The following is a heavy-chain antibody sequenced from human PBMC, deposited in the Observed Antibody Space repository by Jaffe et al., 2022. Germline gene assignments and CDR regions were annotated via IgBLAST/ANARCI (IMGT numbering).Heavy chain of an antibody. CDR1: GFTFGDYA. Sequence: EVQLVESGGGLVQPGRSLRLSCTASGFTFGDYAMSWVRQAPGKGLEWVGFIRSKAYGGTTEYAASVKGRFTISRDDSKSIAYLQMNSLKTEDTAVYYCTRDLLPAAIDYWGQGTLVTVSS. D-gene: IGHD2-2*01. CDR2: IRSKAYGGTT. V-gene: IGHV3-49*04. CDR3: TRDLLPAAIDY. J-gene: IGHJ4*02.